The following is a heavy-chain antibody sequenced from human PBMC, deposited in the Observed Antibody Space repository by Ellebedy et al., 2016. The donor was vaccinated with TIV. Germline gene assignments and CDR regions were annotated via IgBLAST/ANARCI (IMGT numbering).Heavy chain of an antibody. J-gene: IGHJ4*02. D-gene: IGHD6-13*01. CDR2: MKQDGSEK. CDR3: ARAIAAAGSY. Sequence: GESLKISCVASGFTFSNYWMSWVSQAPGKGLEWVANMKQDGSEKYYVDSVKGRFTISRDNAKNSLYLQMNSLRAEDTAVYYCARAIAAAGSYWGRGTLVTVSS. CDR1: GFTFSNYW. V-gene: IGHV3-7*01.